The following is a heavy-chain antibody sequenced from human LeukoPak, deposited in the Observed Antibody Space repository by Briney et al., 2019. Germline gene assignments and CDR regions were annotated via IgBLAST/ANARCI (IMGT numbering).Heavy chain of an antibody. CDR2: ISYGGSSK. CDR3: ARAPYYDSSGYYHDLDY. Sequence: GRSLRLSCAASGFTFSSYGMHWVRQAPGKGLEWVAVISYGGSSKYYTDSVKGRFTISRDNSKNTLYLQMNSLRTEDTAVYYCARAPYYDSSGYYHDLDYWGQGALVTVSS. D-gene: IGHD3-22*01. V-gene: IGHV3-30*03. CDR1: GFTFSSYG. J-gene: IGHJ4*02.